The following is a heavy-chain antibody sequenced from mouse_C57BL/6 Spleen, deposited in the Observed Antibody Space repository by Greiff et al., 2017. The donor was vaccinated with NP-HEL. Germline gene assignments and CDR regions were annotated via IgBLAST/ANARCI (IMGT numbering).Heavy chain of an antibody. CDR2: IYPGDGDT. J-gene: IGHJ4*01. CDR3: AREDYGNCFLAMDY. V-gene: IGHV1-82*01. D-gene: IGHD2-1*01. Sequence: VQLQQSGPELVKPGASVKISCKASGYAFSSSWMNWVKQRPGKGLEWIGRIYPGDGDTNYNGKFKGKATLTADKSASTAYMQLSSLTSEDSAVYFCAREDYGNCFLAMDYWGQGTSVTVSS. CDR1: GYAFSSSW.